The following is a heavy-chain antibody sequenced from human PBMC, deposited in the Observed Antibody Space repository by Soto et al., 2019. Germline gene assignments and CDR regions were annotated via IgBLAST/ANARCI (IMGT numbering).Heavy chain of an antibody. V-gene: IGHV4-31*03. CDR2: IYYSGDT. CDR1: GGSISTSDYY. CDR3: ARDPRKTRGWYFGL. D-gene: IGHD3-10*01. Sequence: QVQLQESGPGLVKPSQTLSLTCNVSGGSISTSDYYWSGIRKHPGKCLEWLGYIYYSGDTLYNPSLTGRVVISVDTSKKQFSLILTSVTASVTAVYYCARDPRKTRGWYFGLWGRGTVVTVSS. J-gene: IGHJ2*01.